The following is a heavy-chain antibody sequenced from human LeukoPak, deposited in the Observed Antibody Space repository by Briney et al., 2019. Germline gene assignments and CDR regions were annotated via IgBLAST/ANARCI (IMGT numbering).Heavy chain of an antibody. CDR2: IWYDASNK. J-gene: IGHJ4*02. Sequence: GRSLTLSCAASGFTFSSFGMHWVRQAPGKGLEWVAVIWYDASNKYYADSVKGRFTISRDNSKNTLYLQMNSLRDDDTAVYYCVRGVGVSRFNYLDSWGQGTLVIVSS. CDR3: VRGVGVSRFNYLDS. CDR1: GFTFSSFG. V-gene: IGHV3-33*01. D-gene: IGHD6-13*01.